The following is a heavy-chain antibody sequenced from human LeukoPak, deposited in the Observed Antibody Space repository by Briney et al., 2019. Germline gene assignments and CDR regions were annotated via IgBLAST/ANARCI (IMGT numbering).Heavy chain of an antibody. V-gene: IGHV2-70*11. CDR2: IDWDDDK. D-gene: IGHD6-13*01. CDR1: GFSLSTSGMC. CDR3: ASDSSSWAQGVG. Sequence: SGPTLVNPTPTLTLTCTFSGFSLSTSGMCVSWIRQPPGKALEWLARIDWDDDKYYSTSLKTRLTISKDTSKNQVVLTMTNMDPVDTATYYCASDSSSWAQGVGWGQGTLVTVSS. J-gene: IGHJ4*02.